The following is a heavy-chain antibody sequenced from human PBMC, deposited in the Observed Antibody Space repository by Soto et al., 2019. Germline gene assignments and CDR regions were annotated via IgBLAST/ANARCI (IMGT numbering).Heavy chain of an antibody. Sequence: QVQLQQSGPRLVKPSETLSLTCTVSSGPDRSHNWGWIRQPPGRGLEWIGYVSYTGATAYNPSLRGRVTISADTSTNDISLTLNSVTAADTAVYYCVRQGIDYLHGLVDVWGQGTTVSVSS. CDR2: VSYTGAT. CDR3: VRQGIDYLHGLVDV. V-gene: IGHV4-59*08. CDR1: SGPDRSHN. J-gene: IGHJ6*02. D-gene: IGHD4-17*01.